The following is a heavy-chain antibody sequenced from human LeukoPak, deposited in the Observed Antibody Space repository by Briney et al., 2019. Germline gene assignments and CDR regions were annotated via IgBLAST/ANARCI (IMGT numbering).Heavy chain of an antibody. Sequence: SETLSLTCAVYGGSFSGYYWGWIRQPPGKGLEWIGEINHSGSTNYNPSLKSRVTISVDTSKNQFSLKLSSVTAADTAVYYCARATVLGYDFWSGYPTDYFDYWGQGTLVTVSS. J-gene: IGHJ4*02. CDR2: INHSGST. D-gene: IGHD3-3*01. V-gene: IGHV4-34*01. CDR3: ARATVLGYDFWSGYPTDYFDY. CDR1: GGSFSGYY.